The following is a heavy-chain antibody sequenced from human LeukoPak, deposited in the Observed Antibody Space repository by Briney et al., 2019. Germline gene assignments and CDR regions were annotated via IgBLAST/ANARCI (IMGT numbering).Heavy chain of an antibody. D-gene: IGHD3-10*01. Sequence: SVKVSCKASGYTFTSYAMNWVRQAPGQGLEWMGWINTNTGNPTYVQGFTGRFVFSLDTSVSTAYLQISSLKAEDTAVYYCARGAITMVRGGNWSDPWGQGTLVTVSS. J-gene: IGHJ5*02. CDR1: GYTFTSYA. CDR2: INTNTGNP. CDR3: ARGAITMVRGGNWSDP. V-gene: IGHV7-4-1*02.